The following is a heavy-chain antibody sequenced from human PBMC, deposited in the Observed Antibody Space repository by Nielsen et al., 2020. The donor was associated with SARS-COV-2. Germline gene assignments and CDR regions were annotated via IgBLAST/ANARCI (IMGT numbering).Heavy chain of an antibody. Sequence: SETLSLTCTVSGGSISSSSYYWGWIRQPPGKGLEWIGSIYYSGSTYYNPSLKSRVTISVDTSKNQFSLKLSSVAAADTAVYYCAVQWLVDGKYDDAFDIWGQGTMVTVSS. J-gene: IGHJ3*02. CDR1: GGSISSSSYY. CDR2: IYYSGST. V-gene: IGHV4-39*07. D-gene: IGHD6-19*01. CDR3: AVQWLVDGKYDDAFDI.